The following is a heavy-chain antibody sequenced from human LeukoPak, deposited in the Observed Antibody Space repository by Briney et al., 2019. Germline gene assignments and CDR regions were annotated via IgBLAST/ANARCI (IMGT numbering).Heavy chain of an antibody. D-gene: IGHD6-19*01. J-gene: IGHJ1*01. V-gene: IGHV3-21*01. CDR1: GFTFSSYS. Sequence: GGSLRLSCAASGFTFSSYSMNWVRQAPGKGLEWVSSISSSTNYIYYADSVKGRFTISRDNSKNTLYLQMNSLRPEDTAVYYCAKSDSSGWYGEYFQHWGQGTLVTVSS. CDR3: AKSDSSGWYGEYFQH. CDR2: ISSSTNYI.